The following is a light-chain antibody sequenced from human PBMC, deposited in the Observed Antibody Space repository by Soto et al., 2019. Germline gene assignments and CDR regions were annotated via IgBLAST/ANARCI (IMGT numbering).Light chain of an antibody. CDR3: QQYNNWPPFT. Sequence: EIVMTQSPATLSVSPGERVTLSCRASQSVSRSLAWYQQKPGQAPRLLIYGASTRATGIPARFSGSGSGTEFTLTISSLQSEDFAVYYCQQYNNWPPFTFGPGNKVDIK. CDR2: GAS. CDR1: QSVSRS. V-gene: IGKV3-15*01. J-gene: IGKJ3*01.